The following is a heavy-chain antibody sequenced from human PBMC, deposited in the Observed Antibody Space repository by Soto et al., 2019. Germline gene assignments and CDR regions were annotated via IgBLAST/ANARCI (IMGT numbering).Heavy chain of an antibody. D-gene: IGHD1-26*01. CDR2: ISAYNGNT. J-gene: IGHJ4*02. Sequence: ASLKVSCKASGYTFTSYVISWVRQTPGQGLEWMGWISAYNGNTNYAQKLQGRVTMTTDTSTSTAYMELRSLRSDDTAVYYCARDERWELPFDYWGQGTLGTVSS. V-gene: IGHV1-18*04. CDR1: GYTFTSYV. CDR3: ARDERWELPFDY.